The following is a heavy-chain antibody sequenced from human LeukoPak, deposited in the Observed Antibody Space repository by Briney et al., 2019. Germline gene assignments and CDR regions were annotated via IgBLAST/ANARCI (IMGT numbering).Heavy chain of an antibody. CDR2: IIPILGSA. V-gene: IGHV1-69*13. Sequence: SVKVSCKASGGTFRRYGFSWVRQAPGQGLEWMGGIIPILGSANYAQKFQGRVTITADEFTGTAYMELSSLRSEDTAVYYCAREGEGWGDYFRYFQHWGQGTLVTVSS. D-gene: IGHD2/OR15-2a*01. CDR1: GGTFRRYG. CDR3: AREGEGWGDYFRYFQH. J-gene: IGHJ1*01.